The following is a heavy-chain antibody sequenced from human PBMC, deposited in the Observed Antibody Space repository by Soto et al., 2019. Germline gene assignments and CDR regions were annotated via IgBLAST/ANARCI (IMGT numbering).Heavy chain of an antibody. CDR3: ARRGSPISSVVVPAATYYFDY. D-gene: IGHD2-2*01. CDR1: GGSFSGYY. Sequence: QVQLQQWGAGLLKPSETLSLTCAVYGGSFSGYYWSWIRQPPGKGLEWIGEINHSGSTNYNPSLKSRVTISVDTSKNQFSLKLSSVTAADTAVYYCARRGSPISSVVVPAATYYFDYWGQGTLVTVSS. CDR2: INHSGST. V-gene: IGHV4-34*01. J-gene: IGHJ4*02.